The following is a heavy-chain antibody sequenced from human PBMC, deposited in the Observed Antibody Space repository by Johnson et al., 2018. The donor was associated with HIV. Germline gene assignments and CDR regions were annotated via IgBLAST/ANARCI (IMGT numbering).Heavy chain of an antibody. J-gene: IGHJ3*02. CDR1: GFTFSSYA. CDR2: IKQDGSKK. CDR3: AREGWELLYAFDI. V-gene: IGHV3-7*01. Sequence: VQLVESGGGLVQPGGSLRLSCAASGFTFSSYAMSWVRQAPGKGLEWVANIKQDGSKKYYVDSVKGRFTISRDNAKNALYLQMDSLRAEDTAGYYCAREGWELLYAFDIWGQGTMVTVSS. D-gene: IGHD1-26*01.